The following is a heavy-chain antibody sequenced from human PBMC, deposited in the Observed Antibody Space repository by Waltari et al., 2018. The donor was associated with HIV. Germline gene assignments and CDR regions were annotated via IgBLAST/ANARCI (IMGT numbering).Heavy chain of an antibody. CDR1: GYSISSGYY. CDR2: IYHSGST. V-gene: IGHV4-38-2*02. J-gene: IGHJ3*02. D-gene: IGHD2-2*01. CDR3: ARDGIVVVPAARDAFDI. Sequence: QVQLQESGPGLVKPSETLSLTCAVSGYSISSGYYWGWIRQPPGKGLEWIGSIYHSGSTYYNPSLKSRVTISVDTSKNQFSLKLSSVTAADTAVYYCARDGIVVVPAARDAFDIWGQGTMVTVSS.